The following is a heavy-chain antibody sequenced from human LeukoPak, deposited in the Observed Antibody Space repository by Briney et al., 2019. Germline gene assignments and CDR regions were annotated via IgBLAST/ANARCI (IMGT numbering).Heavy chain of an antibody. CDR3: VTRVRSTGDY. Sequence: PGGSLRLSCAASGFTFSNYGMNWVRKAPGKGLEWIGRIKTKTEGGTTEYIAPVKGRFTISRDDSKNTVYLQMNSLQTEDTALYYCVTRVRSTGDYWGQGTLVTVSS. D-gene: IGHD3-10*01. CDR1: GFTFSNYG. CDR2: IKTKTEGGTT. J-gene: IGHJ4*02. V-gene: IGHV3-15*01.